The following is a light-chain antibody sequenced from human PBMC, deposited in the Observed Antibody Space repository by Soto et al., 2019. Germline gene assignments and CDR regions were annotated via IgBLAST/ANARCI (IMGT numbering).Light chain of an antibody. V-gene: IGKV3-11*01. CDR2: DAS. Sequence: EIVLTQSPATLSLSPGNRATLSCRASQSVSGYLAWYQQKPGQAPRLLIYDASNRATGIPARFSGSGSGTALTLPITGLEPDDFRVYDCQPRSNWPSTFGGGTKVEIK. CDR1: QSVSGY. J-gene: IGKJ4*01. CDR3: QPRSNWPST.